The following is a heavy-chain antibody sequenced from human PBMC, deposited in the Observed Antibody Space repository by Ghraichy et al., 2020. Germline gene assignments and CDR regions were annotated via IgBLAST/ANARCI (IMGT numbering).Heavy chain of an antibody. CDR2: INHSGST. CDR3: ARGKKYSSGREEDYFDY. Sequence: SETLSLTCAVYGGSFSGYYWSWIRQPPGKGLEWIGEINHSGSTNYNPSLKSRVTISVDTSKNQFSLKLSSVTAADTAVYYCARGKKYSSGREEDYFDYWGQGTLVTVSS. D-gene: IGHD6-19*01. J-gene: IGHJ4*02. CDR1: GGSFSGYY. V-gene: IGHV4-34*01.